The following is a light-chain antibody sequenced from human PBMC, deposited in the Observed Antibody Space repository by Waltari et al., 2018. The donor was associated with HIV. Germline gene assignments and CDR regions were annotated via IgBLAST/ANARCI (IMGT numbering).Light chain of an antibody. V-gene: IGKV1-39*01. J-gene: IGKJ4*01. CDR3: QQSYRTLT. CDR2: AAS. CDR1: QSISTY. Sequence: DIQMTQSPSSLPASVGDRVTITCRASQSISTYLNWYQQKPGEAPKLLIYAASSLQSGVPSRFSGSGSGTDFTLTISNLQPEDFAIYYCQQSYRTLTFGGGTKMDIK.